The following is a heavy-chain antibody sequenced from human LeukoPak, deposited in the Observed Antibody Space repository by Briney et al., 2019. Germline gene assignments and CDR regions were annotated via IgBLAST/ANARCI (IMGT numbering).Heavy chain of an antibody. V-gene: IGHV1-2*02. Sequence: GASVKVSCKASGYTFTGYYXHWVRQAPGQGXXXXXXINPNSGGTNYAQKFQGRVXXXRDTSISTAYMELSRLRSDDTAVYYCARSGSPIQLWTYFDYWGQGTLVTVSS. D-gene: IGHD5-18*01. CDR1: GYTFTGYY. J-gene: IGHJ4*02. CDR2: INPNSGGT. CDR3: ARSGSPIQLWTYFDY.